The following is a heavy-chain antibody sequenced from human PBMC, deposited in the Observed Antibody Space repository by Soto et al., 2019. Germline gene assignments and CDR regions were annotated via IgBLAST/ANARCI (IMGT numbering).Heavy chain of an antibody. D-gene: IGHD3-10*01. Sequence: QVQLVQSGAEVKKPGASVKVSCKASGYTFSSYALHWVRQAPGQRLEWMGWINAGNGNTKYSQKFQGRVTFTRDTSASTAYMELSSLRSEDTAVYYCASPSYGSGSYYWGQGTLVTASS. CDR2: INAGNGNT. CDR3: ASPSYGSGSYY. V-gene: IGHV1-3*01. J-gene: IGHJ4*02. CDR1: GYTFSSYA.